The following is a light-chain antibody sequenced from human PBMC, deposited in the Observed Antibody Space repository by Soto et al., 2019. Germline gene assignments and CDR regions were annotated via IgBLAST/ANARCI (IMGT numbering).Light chain of an antibody. CDR3: HHYGRSAIFT. CDR2: GAS. Sequence: EIVMTQSPGTLSLSPGERATLSCRASQSVSSNFLAWHQQRPGQAPRLLMDGASSRAAGIPDRFSGSGSGTDFTLTISRLEPEDFAVYYCHHYGRSAIFTFGPGTTVDIK. CDR1: QSVSSNF. V-gene: IGKV3-20*01. J-gene: IGKJ3*01.